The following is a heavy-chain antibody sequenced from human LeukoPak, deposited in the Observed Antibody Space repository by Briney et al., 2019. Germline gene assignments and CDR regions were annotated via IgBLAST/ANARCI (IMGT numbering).Heavy chain of an antibody. J-gene: IGHJ4*02. CDR2: IYSGGST. D-gene: IGHD6-19*01. Sequence: SGGSLRLSCAASGFTVSSNYMSWVRQAPGKGLEWVSVIYSGGSTYYADSVKGRFTVSRDNAKNSLYLQMNSLRAEDTAVYYCARGAVAGHYYFDYWGQGTLVTVSS. CDR3: ARGAVAGHYYFDY. V-gene: IGHV3-53*01. CDR1: GFTVSSNY.